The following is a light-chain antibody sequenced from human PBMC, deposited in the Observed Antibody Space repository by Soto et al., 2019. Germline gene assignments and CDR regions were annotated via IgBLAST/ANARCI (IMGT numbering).Light chain of an antibody. Sequence: QSVLTQPPSASGTPGQRVSISCSGSSSNVGSNYVYWYQQLPGTAPKLLIYRSDERPSGVPDRFSGSKSGTSASLAISGLRSEDEADYYCAAWDDSLSAGLFGVGTKLTVL. J-gene: IGLJ3*02. CDR1: SSNVGSNY. CDR2: RSD. V-gene: IGLV1-47*01. CDR3: AAWDDSLSAGL.